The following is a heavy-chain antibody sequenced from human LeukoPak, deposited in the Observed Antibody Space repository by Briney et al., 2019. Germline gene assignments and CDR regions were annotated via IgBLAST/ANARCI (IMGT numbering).Heavy chain of an antibody. V-gene: IGHV3-11*05. D-gene: IGHD6-19*01. CDR3: AKDVAVAGLRDDY. Sequence: GRFTISRDNAKNSLYLQMNSLRAEDTAVYYCAKDVAVAGLRDDYWGQGTLVTVSS. J-gene: IGHJ4*02.